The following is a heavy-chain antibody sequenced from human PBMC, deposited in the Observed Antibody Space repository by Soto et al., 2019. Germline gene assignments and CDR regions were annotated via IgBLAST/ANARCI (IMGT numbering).Heavy chain of an antibody. V-gene: IGHV3-21*01. CDR3: ARAKGEYFDWLSYGMDV. J-gene: IGHJ6*02. CDR2: ISSSSYI. D-gene: IGHD3-9*01. CDR1: GFTFSSYS. Sequence: GGSLRLSCAASGFTFSSYSMNWVRQAPGKGLEWVSSISSSSYIYYADSVKGRFTISRDNAKNSLYLQMNSLRAEDTAVYYCARAKGEYFDWLSYGMDVWGQGTTVTVSS.